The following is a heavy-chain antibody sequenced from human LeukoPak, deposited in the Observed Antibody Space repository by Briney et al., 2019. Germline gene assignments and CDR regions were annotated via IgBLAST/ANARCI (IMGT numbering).Heavy chain of an antibody. J-gene: IGHJ5*02. CDR3: ARDGGPSYYYDSSGSNWFDP. CDR1: GGSMTNYY. Sequence: SETLSLTCTVSGGSMTNYYWTWIRQSPGKGLEWIGHTYYSGNTNYNPSLKSRVTISIDTSKNQFSLKLSSVTAADTAVYYCARDGGPSYYYDSSGSNWFDPWGQGTLVTVSS. D-gene: IGHD3-22*01. CDR2: TYYSGNT. V-gene: IGHV4-59*01.